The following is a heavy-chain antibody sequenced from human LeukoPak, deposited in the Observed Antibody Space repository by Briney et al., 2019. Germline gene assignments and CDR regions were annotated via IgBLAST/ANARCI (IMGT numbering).Heavy chain of an antibody. Sequence: SETLSLTCAVYGGSFSGYYWSWIRQPPGKGLERIGEINHSGSTNYNPSLKSRVTISVDTSKNQFSLKLSSVTAADTAVYYCARGVLRYFDWLLVSGFDAFDIWGQGTMVTVSS. J-gene: IGHJ3*02. D-gene: IGHD3-9*01. CDR2: INHSGST. CDR1: GGSFSGYY. CDR3: ARGVLRYFDWLLVSGFDAFDI. V-gene: IGHV4-34*01.